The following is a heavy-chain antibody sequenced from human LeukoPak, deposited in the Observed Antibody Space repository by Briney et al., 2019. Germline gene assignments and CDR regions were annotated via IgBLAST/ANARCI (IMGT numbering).Heavy chain of an antibody. Sequence: ASVKVSCKASGYTFTSYHMHWVRQAPGQGLEWMGIINPSGGTTNYAQKFRGRVTMTRDMSTSTVYMELSSLRSEDTAVYYCAREARVGASGYYGYWGQGTLVTVSS. D-gene: IGHD3-22*01. CDR2: INPSGGTT. V-gene: IGHV1-46*01. J-gene: IGHJ4*02. CDR1: GYTFTSYH. CDR3: AREARVGASGYYGY.